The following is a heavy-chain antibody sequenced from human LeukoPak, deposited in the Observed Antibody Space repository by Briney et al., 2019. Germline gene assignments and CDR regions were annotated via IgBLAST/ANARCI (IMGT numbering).Heavy chain of an antibody. CDR1: RFTLRNHG. Sequence: GWALRLSCAASRFTLRNHGMHGVRQAPGKGVEGVGVIWYDGSDTYYTDSVKGRFTISRDNSKNTLYLQMNSLRVEDTAVYYCARDRSLRYFDYWGQGTVVTVSS. CDR3: ARDRSLRYFDY. CDR2: IWYDGSDT. V-gene: IGHV3-33*08. J-gene: IGHJ4*02.